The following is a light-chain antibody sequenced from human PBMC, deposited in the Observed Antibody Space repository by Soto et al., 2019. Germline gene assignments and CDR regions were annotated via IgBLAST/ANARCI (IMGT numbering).Light chain of an antibody. CDR3: QHSHSTPRIT. CDR2: AAS. Sequence: DIHMTQSPSSLSAFFGDRVTITFRTSQSIRSYLNWYQQKSGKAPKLLISAASNLQSGVPYRFSGSGSGTDFTLTISSLQPEDVATYYCQHSHSTPRITFGQGTRLEI. CDR1: QSIRSY. J-gene: IGKJ5*01. V-gene: IGKV1-39*01.